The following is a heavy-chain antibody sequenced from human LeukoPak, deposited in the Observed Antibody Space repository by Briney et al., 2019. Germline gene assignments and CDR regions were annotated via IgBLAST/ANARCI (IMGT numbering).Heavy chain of an antibody. CDR3: ARGPSSSWYPLDWFDP. Sequence: PSETPSLTSADYGGSFRVSNWCCIPPTPGEGLEWSGEINHSGSTNYNPSLKSRVTISVDTSKNQFSLKLSSVTAADTAVYYCARGPSSSWYPLDWFDPWGQGTLVTVSS. D-gene: IGHD6-13*01. V-gene: IGHV4-34*01. CDR2: INHSGST. CDR1: GGSFRVSN. J-gene: IGHJ5*02.